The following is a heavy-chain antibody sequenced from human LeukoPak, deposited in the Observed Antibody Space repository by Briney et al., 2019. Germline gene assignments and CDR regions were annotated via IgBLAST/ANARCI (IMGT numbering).Heavy chain of an antibody. V-gene: IGHV4-4*07. Sequence: SETLSLTCTVSGGSISSYYWSWIRQPAGKGLEWIGRIYTSGSTNYNPSLKSRVTMSVDTSKNQFSLKLSSVTAADTAAYYCARGRRIHLEVYYFDYWGQGTLVTVSS. D-gene: IGHD1-14*01. J-gene: IGHJ4*02. CDR3: ARGRRIHLEVYYFDY. CDR1: GGSISSYY. CDR2: IYTSGST.